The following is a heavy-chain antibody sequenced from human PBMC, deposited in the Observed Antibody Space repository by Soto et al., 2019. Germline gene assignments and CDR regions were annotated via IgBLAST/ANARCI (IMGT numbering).Heavy chain of an antibody. Sequence: GESLKISCKGSGYSFTSYWIGWVRQMPGKGLEWMGIIYPGDSDTRYGPSFQGQVTISADKSISTAYLQWSSLKASDTAMYYCARHRSGYSYGYPYYYGMDVWGQGTTVTVSS. CDR2: IYPGDSDT. CDR1: GYSFTSYW. V-gene: IGHV5-51*01. D-gene: IGHD5-18*01. J-gene: IGHJ6*02. CDR3: ARHRSGYSYGYPYYYGMDV.